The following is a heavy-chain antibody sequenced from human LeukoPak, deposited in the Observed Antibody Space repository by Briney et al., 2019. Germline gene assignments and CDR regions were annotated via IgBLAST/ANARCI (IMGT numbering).Heavy chain of an antibody. J-gene: IGHJ6*03. V-gene: IGHV3-23*01. CDR1: GFTFSSYA. Sequence: GGSLRLSCAASGFTFSSYAMSWVRQAPGKGLEWVSAISGSGGSTYYADSVKGRFTISRDNSKNTLYPQMNSLRAEDTAVYYCAKNRGHCVNGVCHNYYYMDVWGKGTTVTVSS. D-gene: IGHD2-8*01. CDR3: AKNRGHCVNGVCHNYYYMDV. CDR2: ISGSGGST.